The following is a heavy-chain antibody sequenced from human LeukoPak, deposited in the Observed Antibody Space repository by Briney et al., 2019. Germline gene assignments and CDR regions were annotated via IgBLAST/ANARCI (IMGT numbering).Heavy chain of an antibody. J-gene: IGHJ4*02. V-gene: IGHV1-2*06. CDR1: GYIFTGYY. D-gene: IGHD1-26*01. Sequence: GASVKVSCKASGYIFTGYYMHWVRQAPGQGLEWMGRINPNSGGTNYAKEFQGRVTMTRDTSISTAYMELSRLRSDDTALYYCVRDGGHSGSYSYDYWGQGTLVTVSS. CDR2: INPNSGGT. CDR3: VRDGGHSGSYSYDY.